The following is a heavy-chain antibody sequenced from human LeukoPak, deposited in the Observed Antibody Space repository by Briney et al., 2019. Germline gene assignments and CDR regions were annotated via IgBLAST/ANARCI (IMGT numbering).Heavy chain of an antibody. Sequence: GRSLRLSCAASGFTFSSYGMHWVRQAPGKGLEWVAVISYDGSNKYYADSVKGRFTISRDNSKNTLYLQMNSLRAEDTAVYYCAKGLEDIVVVVAATLTNYYYYGMDVWGKGTTVTVSS. D-gene: IGHD2-15*01. CDR2: ISYDGSNK. CDR3: AKGLEDIVVVVAATLTNYYYYGMDV. J-gene: IGHJ6*04. CDR1: GFTFSSYG. V-gene: IGHV3-30*18.